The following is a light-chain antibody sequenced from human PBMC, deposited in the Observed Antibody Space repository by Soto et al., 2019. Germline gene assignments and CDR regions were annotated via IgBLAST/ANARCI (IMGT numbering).Light chain of an antibody. Sequence: EIVLTQSPGTLSLSPGERATLSCRASQTVSSSYLAWYQQKPGQAPRLLLYGSSNRATGVPDRFSGSGSGTDFTITVSRLEPEDFAVYYCQQYDSSPPGATFGQGTKLEIK. CDR3: QQYDSSPPGAT. CDR2: GSS. J-gene: IGKJ2*01. V-gene: IGKV3-20*01. CDR1: QTVSSSY.